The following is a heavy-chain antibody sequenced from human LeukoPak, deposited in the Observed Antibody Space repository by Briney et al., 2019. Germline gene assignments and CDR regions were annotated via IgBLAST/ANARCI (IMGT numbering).Heavy chain of an antibody. Sequence: SETLSLTCAVYGGSFSGYYWSWIRQPPGRGLEWIGEINHSGSTNYNPSLKSRVTISVDTSKNQFSLKLSSVTAADTAVYYCARPEYSSSIWGQGTLVTVSS. CDR3: ARPEYSSSI. V-gene: IGHV4-34*01. CDR2: INHSGST. J-gene: IGHJ4*02. D-gene: IGHD6-6*01. CDR1: GGSFSGYY.